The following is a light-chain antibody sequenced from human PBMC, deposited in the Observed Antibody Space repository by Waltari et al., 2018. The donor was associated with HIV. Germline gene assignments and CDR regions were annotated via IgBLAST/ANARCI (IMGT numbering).Light chain of an antibody. J-gene: IGLJ3*02. V-gene: IGLV2-8*01. CDR3: SSYAGINNRWV. CDR1: SSDVGGYNY. CDR2: EVN. Sequence: QSALTQPPSASGSPGQSVTISCTGTSSDVGGYNYVSRDQQHPGKAPKLMIYEVNKRPSGVPDRFSGSKSVSTASLTVSGLQAEDEADYYCSSYAGINNRWVFGGGTKLTVL.